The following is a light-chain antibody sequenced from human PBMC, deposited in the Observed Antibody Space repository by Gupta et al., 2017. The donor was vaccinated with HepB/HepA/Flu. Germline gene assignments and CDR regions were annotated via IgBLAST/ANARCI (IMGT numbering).Light chain of an antibody. CDR1: RRISSSY. CDR3: QQYGSSPWT. V-gene: IGKV3-20*01. CDR2: GAS. Sequence: MTPSGATLSLPPGRTTPPCSTSRRISSSYLAWSQQKPGQAPRLLIYGASSRATGIPDRFSGSESGTEFTLTVSRLESEDFAVYYCQQYGSSPWTFGQGTKVEIK. J-gene: IGKJ1*01.